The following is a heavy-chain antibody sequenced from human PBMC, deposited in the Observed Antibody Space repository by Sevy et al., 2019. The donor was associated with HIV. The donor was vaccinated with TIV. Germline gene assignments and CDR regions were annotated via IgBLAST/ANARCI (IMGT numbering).Heavy chain of an antibody. CDR3: ARRDGYTRRAFDK. V-gene: IGHV3-74*01. D-gene: IGHD5-12*01. CDR1: GFSFSRFW. J-gene: IGHJ3*02. Sequence: GESLKISCAASGFSFSRFWMHWVRQAPGKGLVWVSLINSDETSTSYADPVKGRFTISRDNARHTLFLQMNSLTVEDTAVYYCARRDGYTRRAFDKWGQGTMVTVSS. CDR2: INSDETST.